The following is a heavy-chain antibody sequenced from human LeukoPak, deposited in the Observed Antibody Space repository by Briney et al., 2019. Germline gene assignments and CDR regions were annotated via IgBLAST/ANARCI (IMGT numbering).Heavy chain of an antibody. CDR3: ARDENTVATGPDY. D-gene: IGHD5-12*01. Sequence: PGGSLRLSCAASGFAFSDYAMHWVRQAPGKGLEWVAVISYDGSNKYYADSVKGRFTISRENSKNTLYLQMNSLRREDTAVYYCARDENTVATGPDYWGQETLVTVSS. CDR2: ISYDGSNK. CDR1: GFAFSDYA. V-gene: IGHV3-30-3*01. J-gene: IGHJ4*02.